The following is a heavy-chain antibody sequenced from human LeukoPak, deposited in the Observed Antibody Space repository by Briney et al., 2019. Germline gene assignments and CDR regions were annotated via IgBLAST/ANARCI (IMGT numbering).Heavy chain of an antibody. V-gene: IGHV4-34*01. CDR3: ARGHYSNYASFDY. J-gene: IGHJ4*02. D-gene: IGHD4-11*01. CDR1: GGSFSGYY. Sequence: SETLSLTCAVYGGSFSGYYWSWIRQPPGKGLEWIGEINHSGSTNYNPSLKSRVTISVDTSKNRFSLKLSSVTAADTAVYYCARGHYSNYASFDYWGQGTLVTVSS. CDR2: INHSGST.